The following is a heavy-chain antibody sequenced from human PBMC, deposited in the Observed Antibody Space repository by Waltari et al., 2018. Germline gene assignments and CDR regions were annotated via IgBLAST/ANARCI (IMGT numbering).Heavy chain of an antibody. CDR2: IYHSGST. Sequence: QVQLQESGPGLVKPSETLSLTCAVSGYSISSGYYWGWIRQPPGKGLEWIGSIYHSGSTDYNTSRKSRVTISVDTSKNQFALKLGSVTAADTAVYYCARLGADFDMVVRPRGYFDYWGQGTLVTVSS. CDR1: GYSISSGYY. CDR3: ARLGADFDMVVRPRGYFDY. J-gene: IGHJ4*02. D-gene: IGHD2-15*01. V-gene: IGHV4-38-2*01.